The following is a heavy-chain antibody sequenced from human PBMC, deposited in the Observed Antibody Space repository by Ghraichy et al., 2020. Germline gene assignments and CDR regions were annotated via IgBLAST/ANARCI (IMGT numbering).Heavy chain of an antibody. J-gene: IGHJ6*02. CDR2: ISGSGGST. CDR3: AKTVWCELRSMDV. Sequence: GESLNISCAASGFTFSSYAMSWVRQAPGKGLEWVSAISGSGGSTNYADSVKGRFTISRDNSKNTLYLQMNSLRAEDTAVYYCAKTVWCELRSMDVWGQGTTVTVSS. D-gene: IGHD1-26*01. V-gene: IGHV3-23*01. CDR1: GFTFSSYA.